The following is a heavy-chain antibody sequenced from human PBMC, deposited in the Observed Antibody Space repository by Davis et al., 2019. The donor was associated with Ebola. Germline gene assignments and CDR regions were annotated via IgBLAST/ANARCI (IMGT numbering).Heavy chain of an antibody. CDR2: ISSSSSYI. D-gene: IGHD3-3*01. Sequence: PGGSLRLSCAASGFTFSDYYMNWVRQAPGKGLEWVSSISSSSSYIYYADSVKGRFTISRDNSKNTLYLQMNSLRAEDTAVYYCARDRESYDFWSGYFDYWGQGTLVTVSS. J-gene: IGHJ4*02. CDR1: GFTFSDYY. V-gene: IGHV3-21*04. CDR3: ARDRESYDFWSGYFDY.